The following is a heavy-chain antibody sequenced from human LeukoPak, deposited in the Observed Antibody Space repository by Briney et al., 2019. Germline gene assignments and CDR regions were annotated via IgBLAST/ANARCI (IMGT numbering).Heavy chain of an antibody. CDR2: LFDSVNT. CDR1: GGSISSYY. J-gene: IGHJ4*02. V-gene: IGHV4-59*01. Sequence: SETLSLTCTVSGGSISSYYWSWIRQPPGKGLEWIAYLFDSVNTKDNPSLQSRLTLSADTSKNQFSLRLSSVTAADTAVYYCATIKRGSIFGYFDFWGQGIKVTVSS. CDR3: ATIKRGSIFGYFDF. D-gene: IGHD5-18*01.